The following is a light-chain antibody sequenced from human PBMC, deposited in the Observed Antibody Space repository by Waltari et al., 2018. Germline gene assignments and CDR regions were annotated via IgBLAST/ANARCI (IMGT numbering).Light chain of an antibody. Sequence: QSVLTQPPSVSSAPGQKVAISCSGSSSNIGDHYVFWYQPLPGTVPKLLIFENEKGPSGIPDRFAGSKSDTSVTLGSTELQTGDEADYFCGTWDTSLRAVVFGGGTKLTVL. CDR2: ENE. V-gene: IGLV1-51*02. CDR3: GTWDTSLRAVV. CDR1: SSNIGDHY. J-gene: IGLJ3*02.